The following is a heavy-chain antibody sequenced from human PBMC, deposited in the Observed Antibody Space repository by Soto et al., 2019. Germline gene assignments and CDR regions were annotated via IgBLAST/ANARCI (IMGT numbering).Heavy chain of an antibody. V-gene: IGHV3-23*01. CDR3: AKGGHLSVLTSHFDY. J-gene: IGHJ4*02. CDR1: GFTFSTYA. D-gene: IGHD3-16*01. CDR2: ISGSGGST. Sequence: EVQLLESGGGLVQPGGSLRLSCAGSGFTFSTYAMNWVRQAPGKGLEWVSRISGSGGSTYHAESVKGRFTMSRDNSKNTLYLQMNSLRAEDTAVYYCAKGGHLSVLTSHFDYWGQGTLVTVSS.